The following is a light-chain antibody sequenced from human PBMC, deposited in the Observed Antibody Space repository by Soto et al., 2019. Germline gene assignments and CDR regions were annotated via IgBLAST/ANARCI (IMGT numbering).Light chain of an antibody. CDR3: SSYTGSSILYV. CDR2: DVS. CDR1: NSDVGGYNY. V-gene: IGLV2-14*01. Sequence: QSALTQPASVSGSPGQSITISCTGTNSDVGGYNYVSWYQQHPGKAPKLIIYDVSNRPSGVSNRFSGSKSGNTASLTISGLQAEDEVDYYCSSYTGSSILYVFGTGTKLTV. J-gene: IGLJ1*01.